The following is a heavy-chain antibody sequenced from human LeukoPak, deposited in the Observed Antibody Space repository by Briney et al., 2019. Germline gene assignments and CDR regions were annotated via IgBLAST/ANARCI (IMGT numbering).Heavy chain of an antibody. D-gene: IGHD6-19*01. CDR1: GGSISSYY. Sequence: SETLSLTCSVSGGSISSYYWSWIRQPPAKGLEWIGYIYYSGSTNYNPPLKSRVTMSVDTSKTQFSLTLTSVTAAHTAVYYCARLRPVAGYDAFDIWGQGTMVSVSS. CDR2: IYYSGST. V-gene: IGHV4-59*08. CDR3: ARLRPVAGYDAFDI. J-gene: IGHJ3*02.